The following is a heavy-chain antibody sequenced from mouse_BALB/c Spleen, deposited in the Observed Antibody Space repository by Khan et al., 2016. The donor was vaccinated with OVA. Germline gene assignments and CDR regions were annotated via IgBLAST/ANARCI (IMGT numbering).Heavy chain of an antibody. V-gene: IGHV1-4*01. J-gene: IGHJ3*01. Sequence: VKLKQSGAELARPGASVKMSCKASGYTFTSYTIHWIKQRPGQGLEWIGYINPSSGYTNYNQKFKDKATLTADKSSTTAYMQLSSLTSDDSAVXYCARDGAYYRNDGWFAYWGQGTLVTVSA. CDR2: INPSSGYT. D-gene: IGHD2-14*01. CDR3: ARDGAYYRNDGWFAY. CDR1: GYTFTSYT.